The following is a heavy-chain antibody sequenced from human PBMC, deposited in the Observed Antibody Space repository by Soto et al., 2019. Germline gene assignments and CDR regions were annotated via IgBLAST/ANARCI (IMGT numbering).Heavy chain of an antibody. Sequence: GGSLRLSCAVSGFPFRSYAMSWVRQAPGKGLEWVSAVSGSGDNTYLADSVKGRFTISRDNSKNTLYLQMNSLRAEDTAVYYCAKGGYYYDSSDSDALDIWGQGTMVTVSS. CDR3: AKGGYYYDSSDSDALDI. J-gene: IGHJ3*02. V-gene: IGHV3-23*01. CDR2: VSGSGDNT. D-gene: IGHD3-22*01. CDR1: GFPFRSYA.